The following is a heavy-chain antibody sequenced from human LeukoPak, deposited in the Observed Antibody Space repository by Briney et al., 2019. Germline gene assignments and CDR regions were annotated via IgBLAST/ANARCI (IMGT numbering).Heavy chain of an antibody. J-gene: IGHJ4*02. Sequence: PGGSLRLSCAASGFTFSSYTMHWVRQAPGKGLEYVSGISSKGGSTYYASSVKGRFTISRDNSKNTLYLQMGSLRAEDMAVYYCARDPDRATGSSFEYWGQGTLVTVSS. CDR3: ARDPDRATGSSFEY. CDR2: ISSKGGST. CDR1: GFTFSSYT. V-gene: IGHV3-64*01. D-gene: IGHD1-26*01.